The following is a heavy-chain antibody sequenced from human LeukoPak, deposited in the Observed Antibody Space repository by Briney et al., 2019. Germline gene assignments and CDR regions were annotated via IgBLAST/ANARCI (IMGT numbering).Heavy chain of an antibody. CDR2: INWSGGST. CDR1: GIIFDESD. Sequence: PGGSLRLSCAASGIIFDESDMSWVRQAPGKGLEWVAAINWSGGSTGYVDSVKGRFTISRDSAKKSLYLQMTSLRAEDTAFYYCARLHNYGSGNFYNARYFDLWGRGTLVTVSS. CDR3: ARLHNYGSGNFYNARYFDL. V-gene: IGHV3-20*04. D-gene: IGHD3-10*01. J-gene: IGHJ2*01.